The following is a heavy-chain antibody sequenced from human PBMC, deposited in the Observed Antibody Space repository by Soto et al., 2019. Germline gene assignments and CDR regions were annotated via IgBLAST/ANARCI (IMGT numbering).Heavy chain of an antibody. CDR2: INSDGSST. J-gene: IGHJ6*02. Sequence: GGSLRLSCAASGFTFSSYWMHWVRQAPGKGLVWVSRINSDGSSTSYADSVKGRFTISRDNAKNTLYLQMNSLRAEDTAVYYCARVIDYYGMDVWGQGTTVTVSS. V-gene: IGHV3-74*01. CDR1: GFTFSSYW. D-gene: IGHD3-16*02. CDR3: ARVIDYYGMDV.